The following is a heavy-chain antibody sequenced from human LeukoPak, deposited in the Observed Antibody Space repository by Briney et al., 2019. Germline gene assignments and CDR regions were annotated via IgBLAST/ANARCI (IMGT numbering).Heavy chain of an antibody. CDR1: GFTFSSYW. Sequence: PGGSLRLSCAASGFTFSSYWMHWVRQAPGKGLEWVSAISGSGGSTYYADSVKGRFTISRDNSKNTLYLQMNSLRAEDTAVYYCAKDPLWLQLRGGYYWGQGTLVTVSS. CDR2: ISGSGGST. J-gene: IGHJ4*02. D-gene: IGHD5-24*01. CDR3: AKDPLWLQLRGGYY. V-gene: IGHV3-23*01.